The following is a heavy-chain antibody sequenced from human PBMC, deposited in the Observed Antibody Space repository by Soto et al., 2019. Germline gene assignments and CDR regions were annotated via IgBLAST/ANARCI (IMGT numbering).Heavy chain of an antibody. D-gene: IGHD1-26*01. CDR3: ARATLPRARNSNFDP. Sequence: PSETLSLTCTVSGGSISSSSYYWGWIRQPPGKGLELIGSIYYSGSTYYNPSLKSRVTISVDTSKNQFSLKLSSVTAADTAVYYCARATLPRARNSNFDPWGQGTLVTVSS. CDR2: IYYSGST. J-gene: IGHJ5*02. V-gene: IGHV4-39*01. CDR1: GGSISSSSYY.